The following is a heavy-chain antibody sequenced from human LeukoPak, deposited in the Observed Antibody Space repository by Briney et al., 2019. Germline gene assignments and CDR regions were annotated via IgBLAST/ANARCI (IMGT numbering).Heavy chain of an antibody. J-gene: IGHJ4*02. CDR1: GFTVSSNH. CDR3: ARAYSYGLRPEYFDY. CDR2: IYSGGST. D-gene: IGHD5-18*01. V-gene: IGHV3-66*01. Sequence: GGSLRLSCAASGFTVSSNHMSWVRQAPGKGLEWVSVIYSGGSTYYADSVKGRFTISRDNSKNTLYLQMNSLRAEDTAVYYCARAYSYGLRPEYFDYWGQGTLVTVSS.